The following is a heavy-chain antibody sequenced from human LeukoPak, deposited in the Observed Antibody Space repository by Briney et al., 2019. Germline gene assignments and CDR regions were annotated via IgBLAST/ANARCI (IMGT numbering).Heavy chain of an antibody. CDR2: IYYSGST. CDR1: GGSISSSSHY. Sequence: KPSETLSLTCTVSGGSISSSSHYWGWIRQPPGKGLEWIGSIYYSGSTYYNPSLKSRVTISVDTSKNQFSLKLSSVTAADTAVYYCARLGDSSGYYLPYFDYWGQGTLVTVSS. D-gene: IGHD3-22*01. J-gene: IGHJ4*02. V-gene: IGHV4-39*01. CDR3: ARLGDSSGYYLPYFDY.